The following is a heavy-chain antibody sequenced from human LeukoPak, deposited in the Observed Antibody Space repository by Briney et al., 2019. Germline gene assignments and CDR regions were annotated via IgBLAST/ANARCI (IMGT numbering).Heavy chain of an antibody. J-gene: IGHJ4*02. CDR2: INHSGST. CDR3: ARSEINDYMNY. Sequence: SETLSLTCAVYGGSFSGYYWSWIRQPPGKGLEWIGEINHSGSTNYNPPLKSRVTISVDTSKNQFSLKMTSVTAADTAFYFCARSEINDYMNYWGQGMPVTVSS. CDR1: GGSFSGYY. V-gene: IGHV4-34*01. D-gene: IGHD4-11*01.